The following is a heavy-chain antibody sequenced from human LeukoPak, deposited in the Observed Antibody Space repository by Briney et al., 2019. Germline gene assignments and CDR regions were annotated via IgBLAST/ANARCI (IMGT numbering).Heavy chain of an antibody. CDR1: GYTFTSYY. J-gene: IGHJ6*03. D-gene: IGHD6-13*01. CDR3: ARRAARDPIAAAAPYYYYYMDV. CDR2: INPSGGST. V-gene: IGHV1-46*01. Sequence: ASVKVSCKASGYTFTSYYMHWVRQAPGQGLEWMGIINPSGGSTSYAQKFQGRVTMTRDTSISTAYMELSRLRSDDTAVYYCARRAARDPIAAAAPYYYYYMDVWGKGTTVTVAS.